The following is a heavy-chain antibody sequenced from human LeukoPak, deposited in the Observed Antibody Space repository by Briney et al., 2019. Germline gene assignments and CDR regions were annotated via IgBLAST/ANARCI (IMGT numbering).Heavy chain of an antibody. Sequence: SETLSLTCTVSGGSISSYYWSWIRQPPGKGLEWIGYIYYSGSTNYNPSLKSRVTISVDTSKNQFSLKLSSVTAADTAVYYCARVYYGSGSYGYYYYMDVWGKGTTVTISS. D-gene: IGHD3-10*01. CDR3: ARVYYGSGSYGYYYYMDV. J-gene: IGHJ6*03. CDR2: IYYSGST. V-gene: IGHV4-59*01. CDR1: GGSISSYY.